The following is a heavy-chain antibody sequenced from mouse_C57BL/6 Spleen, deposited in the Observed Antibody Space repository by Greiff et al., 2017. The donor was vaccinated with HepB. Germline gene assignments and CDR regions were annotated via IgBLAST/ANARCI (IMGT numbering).Heavy chain of an antibody. V-gene: IGHV1-61*01. CDR3: ARERAGTDDY. D-gene: IGHD3-3*01. CDR2: IYPSDSET. CDR1: GYTFTSYW. Sequence: QVQLQQPGAELVRPGSSVKLSCKASGYTFTSYWMDWVKQRPGQGLEWIGNIYPSDSETHYNQKFKDKATLTVDKSSSTAYMQLSSLTSEDSAVYYCARERAGTDDYWGQGTTLTVSS. J-gene: IGHJ2*01.